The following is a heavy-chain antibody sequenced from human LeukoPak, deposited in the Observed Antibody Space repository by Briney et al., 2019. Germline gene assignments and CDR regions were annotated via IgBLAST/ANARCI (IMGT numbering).Heavy chain of an antibody. CDR1: GGSISSGCYY. Sequence: PSETLSLTCTVSGGSISSGCYYWSWSRQPAGKGLEWIGRIYTSGSTNYNPSLKSRVTISVDTSKNQFSLKLSSVTAADTAVYYCAGEAIGPLDYWGQGTLVTVSS. V-gene: IGHV4-61*02. J-gene: IGHJ4*02. D-gene: IGHD2-21*01. CDR3: AGEAIGPLDY. CDR2: IYTSGST.